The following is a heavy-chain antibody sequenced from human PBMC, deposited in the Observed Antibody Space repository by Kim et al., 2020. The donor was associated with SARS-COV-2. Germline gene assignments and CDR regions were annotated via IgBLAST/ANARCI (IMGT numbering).Heavy chain of an antibody. J-gene: IGHJ6*02. CDR3: AKENHYGPRRDIYYYYGMDV. Sequence: RFTISRDNSKNTLYLQMNSLRAEDTAVYYCAKENHYGPRRDIYYYYGMDVWGQGTTVTVSS. V-gene: IGHV3-30*02. D-gene: IGHD3-10*01.